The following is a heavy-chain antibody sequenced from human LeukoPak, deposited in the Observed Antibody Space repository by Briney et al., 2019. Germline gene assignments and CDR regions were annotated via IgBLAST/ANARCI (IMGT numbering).Heavy chain of an antibody. CDR2: IYHGGST. J-gene: IGHJ4*02. CDR1: GYSISSGYY. D-gene: IGHD3-10*01. V-gene: IGHV4-38-2*01. Sequence: SETLSLTCAVSGYSISSGYYWGWIRQPPGKGLEWIGSIYHGGSTYYNPSLKSRVTISVDTSKNQFSLKLSSVTAADTAMYYCAAGLWFGDRAFDYWGQGTLVTVSS. CDR3: AAGLWFGDRAFDY.